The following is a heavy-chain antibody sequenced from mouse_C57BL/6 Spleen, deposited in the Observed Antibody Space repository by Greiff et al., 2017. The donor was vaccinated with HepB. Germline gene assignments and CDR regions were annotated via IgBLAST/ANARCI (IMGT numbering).Heavy chain of an antibody. D-gene: IGHD2-5*01. J-gene: IGHJ2*01. CDR3: ARIWSNYHYFDY. Sequence: QVQLQQPGAELVKPGASVKMSCKASGYTFTSYWITWVKQRPGQGLEWIGDIYPGSGSTNYNEKFKSKATLTVDTSSSTAYMQLSSLTSEDSAVYYCARIWSNYHYFDYWGQGTTLTVSS. CDR2: IYPGSGST. CDR1: GYTFTSYW. V-gene: IGHV1-55*01.